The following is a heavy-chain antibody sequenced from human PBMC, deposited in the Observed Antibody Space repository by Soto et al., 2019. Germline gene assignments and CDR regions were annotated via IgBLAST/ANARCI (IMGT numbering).Heavy chain of an antibody. CDR3: ASQGNSGSYTNFDY. Sequence: QLQLQESGPGLVKPSDTLSLTCTVSGGSISSSNYYWGWIRQPPGKGLEWIGSIYYSGGTYYNPSLKTRVSISVDTSKNHFSMKLSSVTAADTAVYYCASQGNSGSYTNFDYWGQGTLVTVSS. J-gene: IGHJ4*02. V-gene: IGHV4-39*01. CDR2: IYYSGGT. D-gene: IGHD3-10*01. CDR1: GGSISSSNYY.